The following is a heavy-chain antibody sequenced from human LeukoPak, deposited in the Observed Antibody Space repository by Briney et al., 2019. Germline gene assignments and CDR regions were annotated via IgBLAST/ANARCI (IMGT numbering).Heavy chain of an antibody. CDR1: GYTFTSYY. CDR3: ARDSGMVRGTVDY. J-gene: IGHJ4*02. D-gene: IGHD3-10*01. CDR2: INPSGGST. Sequence: ASVKVSSKSSGYTFTSYYMYWVRQAPGQGREGMGIINPSGGSTSYAQKFQGRVTMTRDTSTSTVYMELSSLRSEDTAVYYCARDSGMVRGTVDYWGQGTLVTVSS. V-gene: IGHV1-46*01.